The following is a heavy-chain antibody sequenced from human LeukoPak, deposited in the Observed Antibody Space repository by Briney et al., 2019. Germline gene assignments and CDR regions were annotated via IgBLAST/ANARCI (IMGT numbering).Heavy chain of an antibody. Sequence: SETLSLTCTVSGGSISNSNYYWGWIRQPSGKGLEWIGSVYYNGDTYYNPSLKSRVTISVDTSKNQFSLKLSSVTAADTAVYYCARGLGIAVAGTPIDYWGQGTLVTVSS. CDR3: ARGLGIAVAGTPIDY. J-gene: IGHJ4*02. V-gene: IGHV4-39*07. D-gene: IGHD6-19*01. CDR1: GGSISNSNYY. CDR2: VYYNGDT.